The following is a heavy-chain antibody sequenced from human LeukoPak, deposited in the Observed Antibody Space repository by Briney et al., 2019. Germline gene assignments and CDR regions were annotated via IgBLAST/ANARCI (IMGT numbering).Heavy chain of an antibody. D-gene: IGHD3-10*01. J-gene: IGHJ6*04. Sequence: SVKVSCKASGGTFSSYAISWVRQAPGQGLEWMGRIIPIFDTANYAQKFQGRVTITADKSTSTAYMELSSLRSEDTAVYYCARCSGSYYYYYGMDVWGKGTTVTVSS. CDR1: GGTFSSYA. CDR2: IIPIFDTA. V-gene: IGHV1-69*06. CDR3: ARCSGSYYYYYGMDV.